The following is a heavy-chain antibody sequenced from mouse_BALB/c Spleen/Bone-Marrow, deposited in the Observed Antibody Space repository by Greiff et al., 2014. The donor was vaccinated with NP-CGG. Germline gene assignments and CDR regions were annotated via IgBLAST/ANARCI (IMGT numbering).Heavy chain of an antibody. Sequence: DVKLQESGAELVKPGASVKLSCTASGFNIKDTYMHRVKQRPEQGLEWIGRIGPANGNTKYDPKFQGKATITADTSSNTAYRQLSSLTSEDTAVYYCAIYYYGSSGFAYWGQGTLVTVSA. CDR3: AIYYYGSSGFAY. CDR2: IGPANGNT. V-gene: IGHV14-3*02. J-gene: IGHJ3*01. CDR1: GFNIKDTY. D-gene: IGHD1-1*01.